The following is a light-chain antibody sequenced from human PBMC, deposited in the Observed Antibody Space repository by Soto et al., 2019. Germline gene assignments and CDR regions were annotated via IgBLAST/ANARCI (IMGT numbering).Light chain of an antibody. V-gene: IGLV2-14*01. Sequence: QSALTQPASVSGSPGQSITISCTGTSSDVGGYNYVSWYQQHPGKAPRLMIYEVSNRPSGVSNRFSGSKSGNTASLTISGLQANDEADYYCSSYTSSSTYVFGNWTKVTAL. CDR3: SSYTSSSTYV. CDR1: SSDVGGYNY. CDR2: EVS. J-gene: IGLJ1*01.